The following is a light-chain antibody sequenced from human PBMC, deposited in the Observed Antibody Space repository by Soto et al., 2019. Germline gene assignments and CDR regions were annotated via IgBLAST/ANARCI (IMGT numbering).Light chain of an antibody. J-gene: IGLJ6*01. CDR3: ASFRCATILD. V-gene: IGLV2-14*01. CDR2: EVN. Sequence: QSVLTQPASVSGSPGQSVTISCTGPRSDIGDSNFISWYQHSPGKAPRLLIYEVNNRPSGVSKRFSGSKAGNTASLTISGLLDDDEADYFCASFRCATILDFASGTKETV. CDR1: RSDIGDSNF.